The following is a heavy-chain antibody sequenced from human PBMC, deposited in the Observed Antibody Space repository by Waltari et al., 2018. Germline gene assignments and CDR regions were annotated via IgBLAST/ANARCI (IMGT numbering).Heavy chain of an antibody. Sequence: EVQLLESGGGLVQPGGSLRLSCAASGFTFSSYAMSWVRQAPGKGLEWVSVIYSGGSTYYADSVKGRFTISRDNSKNTLYLQMNSLRAEDTAVYYCAKAVATIPIDYWGQGTLVTVSS. CDR3: AKAVATIPIDY. V-gene: IGHV3-23*03. D-gene: IGHD5-12*01. CDR2: IYSGGST. J-gene: IGHJ4*02. CDR1: GFTFSSYA.